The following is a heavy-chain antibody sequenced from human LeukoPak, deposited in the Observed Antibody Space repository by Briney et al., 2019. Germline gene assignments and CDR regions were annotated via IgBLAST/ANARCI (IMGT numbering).Heavy chain of an antibody. V-gene: IGHV3-23*01. CDR3: AKDLADYYDSSGYSAFDY. Sequence: GGSLRLSCAASGFTFSSYAMSWVRQAPGKGLEWVSAISGSGGSTYYADSVKGRSTISRDNSKNTLYLQMNSLRAEDTAVYYCAKDLADYYDSSGYSAFDYWGQGTLVTVSS. J-gene: IGHJ4*02. CDR2: ISGSGGST. CDR1: GFTFSSYA. D-gene: IGHD3-22*01.